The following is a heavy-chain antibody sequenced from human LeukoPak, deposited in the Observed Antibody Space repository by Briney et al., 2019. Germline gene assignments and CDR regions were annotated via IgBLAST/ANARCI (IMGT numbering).Heavy chain of an antibody. V-gene: IGHV4-39*07. CDR1: GGSISSSSYY. CDR2: IYSSGTT. J-gene: IGHJ4*02. Sequence: SETLSLTCTVSGGSISSSSYYWGWIRQPPGKGLEWIGGIYSSGTTNYNPSLKSRVTISVDTSKNQFSLKLSSVTAADTAVYYCAGGSGSGWMVDSWGQGILVTVSS. CDR3: AGGSGSGWMVDS. D-gene: IGHD6-19*01.